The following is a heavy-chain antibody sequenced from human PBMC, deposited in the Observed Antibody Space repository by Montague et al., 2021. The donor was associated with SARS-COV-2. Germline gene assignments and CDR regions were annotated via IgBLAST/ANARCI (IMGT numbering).Heavy chain of an antibody. Sequence: SLRLSCAASGFTFSSYAMHWVRQAPGKGLEWVAVISYDGSNKYYXDSXKGRFTISRDNSRNTLYLQMNSLRAEDTAVYYCARVFGVNGSGSYYTFYYYGMDVWGQGTTVTVSS. CDR2: ISYDGSNK. D-gene: IGHD3-10*01. CDR3: ARVFGVNGSGSYYTFYYYGMDV. V-gene: IGHV3-30*04. CDR1: GFTFSSYA. J-gene: IGHJ6*02.